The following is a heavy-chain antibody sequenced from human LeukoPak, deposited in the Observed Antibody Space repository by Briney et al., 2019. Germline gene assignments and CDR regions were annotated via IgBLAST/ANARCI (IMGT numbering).Heavy chain of an antibody. Sequence: SETLSLTCAVSGGSISNYYWSWIRQPPGKGLEWIGYIYYSGNTNYNPSLKSRVTISVDTSKNQFSLKLSSVTAADTAVYYWARDIGGYSGSFDYWGQGTLVTVSS. CDR2: IYYSGNT. V-gene: IGHV4-59*01. CDR1: GGSISNYY. CDR3: ARDIGGYSGSFDY. D-gene: IGHD3-22*01. J-gene: IGHJ4*02.